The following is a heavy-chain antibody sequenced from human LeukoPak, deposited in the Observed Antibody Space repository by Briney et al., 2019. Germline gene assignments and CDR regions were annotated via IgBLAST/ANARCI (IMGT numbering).Heavy chain of an antibody. D-gene: IGHD6-19*01. J-gene: IGHJ4*02. V-gene: IGHV5-51*01. CDR2: IYPGYSNI. Sequence: GESLKISCKGSGYSFTNYWIGWVRQVPGKGLEWMGIIYPGYSNIRYSPSFQGQVTISVDKSISTAYLQWSSLKASDTAMYYCARLAETEVAGTDYWGQGTLVTVSS. CDR1: GYSFTNYW. CDR3: ARLAETEVAGTDY.